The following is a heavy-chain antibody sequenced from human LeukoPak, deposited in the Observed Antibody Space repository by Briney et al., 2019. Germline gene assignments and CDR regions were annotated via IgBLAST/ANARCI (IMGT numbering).Heavy chain of an antibody. J-gene: IGHJ4*02. V-gene: IGHV1-2*02. CDR3: ARVRYRLAETYIDY. CDR2: INPNSGGT. Sequence: GASVKVSCKASGYSFTGYNMHWVRQAPGQGLEWMGWINPNSGGTNFAQNFQGRVTMTRDTSISTAYMELSRLRSDDTAVYYCARVRYRLAETYIDYWGQGTLVTVSS. CDR1: GYSFTGYN. D-gene: IGHD3-16*01.